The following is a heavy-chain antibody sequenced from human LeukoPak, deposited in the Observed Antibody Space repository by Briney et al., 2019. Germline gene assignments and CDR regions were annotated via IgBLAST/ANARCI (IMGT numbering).Heavy chain of an antibody. CDR2: INSDGSST. CDR1: RFTFSTYW. J-gene: IGHJ4*02. D-gene: IGHD3-22*01. CDR3: ARAEEPYYYDSSGYNSIDY. V-gene: IGHV3-74*01. Sequence: GGSLRLSCAASRFTFSTYWMHWVRQAPGKGLVWVSRINSDGSSTGYADSVKGRFTISRDNARNSLYLQMNSLRAEDTAVYYCARAEEPYYYDSSGYNSIDYWGQGTLVTVSS.